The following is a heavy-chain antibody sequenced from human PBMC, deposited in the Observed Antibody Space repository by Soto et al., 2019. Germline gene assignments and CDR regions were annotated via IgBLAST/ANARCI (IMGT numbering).Heavy chain of an antibody. J-gene: IGHJ6*02. CDR3: AKAIDYDILTGTYGMDV. V-gene: IGHV3-9*01. Sequence: DVQLVESGGGLVQPGRSLRLSCAASGFTFDDYAMHWVRQAPGKGLEWVSGINWNSGSIVYADSVKGRFTISRDNAKNSLYLQINSLRPEDTALYYCAKAIDYDILTGTYGMDVWGQGTTVTVSS. D-gene: IGHD3-9*01. CDR2: INWNSGSI. CDR1: GFTFDDYA.